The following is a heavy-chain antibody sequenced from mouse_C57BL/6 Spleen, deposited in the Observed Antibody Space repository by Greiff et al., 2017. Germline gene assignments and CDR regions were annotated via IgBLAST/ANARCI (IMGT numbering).Heavy chain of an antibody. D-gene: IGHD4-1*01. CDR3: AKEELGLGVVSYYFDY. J-gene: IGHJ2*01. CDR2: INPNNGGT. Sequence: EVQLQQSGPELVKPGASVKISCKASGYTFTDYYMNWVKQSHGKSLEWIGDINPNNGGTSYNQKFKGKATLTVDKSSSTAYMELRSLTSEDSAVYYWAKEELGLGVVSYYFDYWGQGTTLTVSS. V-gene: IGHV1-26*01. CDR1: GYTFTDYY.